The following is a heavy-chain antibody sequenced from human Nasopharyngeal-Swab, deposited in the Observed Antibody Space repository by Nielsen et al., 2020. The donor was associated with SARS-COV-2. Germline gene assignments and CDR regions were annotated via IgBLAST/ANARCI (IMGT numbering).Heavy chain of an antibody. Sequence: GESLKISCAAPGFTFSNYGMHWVRQAPGKGQEWVALIWYDGSNKYYADSVKGRFTISRDNSKNTLYLQMNSLRAEDTAVYYCARGGWLQIITYFDLWGRGTLVTVSS. V-gene: IGHV3-33*01. D-gene: IGHD5-24*01. CDR2: IWYDGSNK. CDR3: ARGGWLQIITYFDL. CDR1: GFTFSNYG. J-gene: IGHJ2*01.